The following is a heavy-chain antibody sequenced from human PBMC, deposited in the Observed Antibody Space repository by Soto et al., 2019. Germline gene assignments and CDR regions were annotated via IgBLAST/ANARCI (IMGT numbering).Heavy chain of an antibody. CDR3: ARVGPTADP. CDR1: GCTFTRYA. CDR2: INAXNGNT. V-gene: IGHV1-3*01. J-gene: IGHJ5*02. Sequence: XSVKVSCKASGCTFTRYAMHWVRQAPGQRLEWTXWINAXNGNTKYSQKXXGRVTITXXKSESTAYMELSSMRSEDTAVYYCARVGPTADPWGQGTLVTVSS.